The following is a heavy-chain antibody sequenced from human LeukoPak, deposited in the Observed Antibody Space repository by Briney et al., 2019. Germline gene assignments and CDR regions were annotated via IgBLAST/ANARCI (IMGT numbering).Heavy chain of an antibody. CDR2: ISGSGTI. D-gene: IGHD6-13*01. CDR1: GGSINSY. Sequence: SETLSLTCTVSGGSINSYWSWIRQPAGKGLEWIGRISGSGTITYNPALQSRLSISIDTSKNQFSLKLSSVTAADTAVYYCARADYSSTWSHDYYYMDVWGKGTTVTVSS. V-gene: IGHV4-4*07. CDR3: ARADYSSTWSHDYYYMDV. J-gene: IGHJ6*03.